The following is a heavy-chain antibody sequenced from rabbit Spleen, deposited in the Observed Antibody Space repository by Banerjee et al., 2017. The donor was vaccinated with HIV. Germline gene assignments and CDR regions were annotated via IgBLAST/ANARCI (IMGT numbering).Heavy chain of an antibody. Sequence: QSLEESGGGLVKPGGTLTLTCTVSGFSFSSNWICWVRQAPGKGLEWIACIDTNNGDTDYANWPKGRFTISKTSSTTVTLQMTSLTAADTATYFCARDTSSSFSSYGMDLWGPGTLVTVS. D-gene: IGHD1-1*01. CDR3: ARDTSSSFSSYGMDL. V-gene: IGHV1S40*01. CDR2: IDTNNGDT. J-gene: IGHJ6*01. CDR1: GFSFSSNW.